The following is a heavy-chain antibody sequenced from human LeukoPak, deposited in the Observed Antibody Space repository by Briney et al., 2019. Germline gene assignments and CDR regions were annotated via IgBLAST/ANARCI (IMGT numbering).Heavy chain of an antibody. D-gene: IGHD3-10*01. V-gene: IGHV4-30-2*01. CDR1: GGSMSSCDYF. J-gene: IGHJ5*02. Sequence: SETLSLTCAVSGGSMSSCDYFGRWIRQPPGKGLEWIGYIYFCGSTYYYPSLKSRVTKTVVKSQNRFSLKLSSATAADTAVYYCARGPLPSRPYNYGSGANWFGPWGQETLLTLPS. CDR3: ARGPLPSRPYNYGSGANWFGP. CDR2: IYFCGST.